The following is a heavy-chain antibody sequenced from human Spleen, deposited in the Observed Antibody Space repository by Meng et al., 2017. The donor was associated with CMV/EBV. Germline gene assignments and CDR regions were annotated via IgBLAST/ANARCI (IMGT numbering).Heavy chain of an antibody. Sequence: SETLSLTCTVSGGSISSGGYYWSWIRQHPGKGLEWIGYIFYTGSTYYNPSLKSRVTISVDTSKNQFSLKLSSVTAADTAVYYCARVTRKYSSSYFDYWGQGTLVTVSS. D-gene: IGHD6-13*01. V-gene: IGHV4-31*03. CDR3: ARVTRKYSSSYFDY. CDR2: IFYTGST. J-gene: IGHJ4*02. CDR1: GGSISSGGYY.